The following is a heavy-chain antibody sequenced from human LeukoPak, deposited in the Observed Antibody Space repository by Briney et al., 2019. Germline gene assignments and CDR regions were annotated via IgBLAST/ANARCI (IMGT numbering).Heavy chain of an antibody. D-gene: IGHD4-17*01. J-gene: IGHJ1*01. CDR1: GGSISSYY. Sequence: SETLSLTCTVAGGSISSYYWSWIRQPPGKGLEWIGYIYYSGSTNYNPSLKSRVTISVDTSKNQFSLKLSSVTAADTAVYYCARGPPDDDYGDYAEYFQHWGQGTLVTVSS. V-gene: IGHV4-59*12. CDR3: ARGPPDDDYGDYAEYFQH. CDR2: IYYSGST.